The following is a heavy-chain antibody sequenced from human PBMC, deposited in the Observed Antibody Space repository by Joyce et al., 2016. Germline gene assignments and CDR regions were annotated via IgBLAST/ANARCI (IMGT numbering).Heavy chain of an antibody. CDR3: ARGDGAIAVAGPYYFDY. Sequence: EVQLVESGGGVVRPGGSLRLSCAAAGITFDGYGMSWVRQGPGKGLEWGCGISWNGGRTGYADSVKGRCTISRDNAKNSLYLRMTSLRAEDTAFYYCARGDGAIAVAGPYYFDYWGQGTLVTVSS. CDR2: ISWNGGRT. J-gene: IGHJ4*02. D-gene: IGHD6-19*01. CDR1: GITFDGYG. V-gene: IGHV3-20*04.